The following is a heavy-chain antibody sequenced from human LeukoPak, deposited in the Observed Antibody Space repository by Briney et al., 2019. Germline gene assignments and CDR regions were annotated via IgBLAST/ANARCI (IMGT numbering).Heavy chain of an antibody. CDR3: ARDRGTIFGVVIPIRFDY. Sequence: SETLSLTCTVSGGSISSYYWSWIRQPPGKGLEGVGYIYYSGSTNYNPSLKRRVTISVDTSKNQFSLKLSSVTAADTAVYYCARDRGTIFGVVIPIRFDYWGQGTLVTVSS. V-gene: IGHV4-59*01. CDR2: IYYSGST. CDR1: GGSISSYY. D-gene: IGHD3-3*01. J-gene: IGHJ4*02.